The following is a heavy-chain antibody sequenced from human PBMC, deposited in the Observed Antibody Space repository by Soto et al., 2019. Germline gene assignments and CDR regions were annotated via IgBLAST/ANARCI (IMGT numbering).Heavy chain of an antibody. Sequence: GASVKVSCKASGYTFKDFYIHWVRQAPGQGLEWMGWINPNSGGTNYAQKFQGWVTMTRDTSISTAYMELSRLKSDDTAVYYCQSSSSGTDFDYWGQGALVTVSS. CDR3: QSSSSGTDFDY. D-gene: IGHD6-6*01. CDR1: GYTFKDFY. V-gene: IGHV1-2*04. J-gene: IGHJ4*02. CDR2: INPNSGGT.